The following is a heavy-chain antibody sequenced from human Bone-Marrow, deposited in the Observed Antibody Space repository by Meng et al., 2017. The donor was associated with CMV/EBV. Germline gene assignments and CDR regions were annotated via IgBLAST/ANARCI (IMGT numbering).Heavy chain of an antibody. J-gene: IGHJ3*02. CDR1: GYTFTSYD. Sequence: ASVKVSCKASGYTFTSYDINWVRQATGQGLEWMGWMNPNSGNTGYAQKFQGRVTMTRNTSISTAYMELSSLRSEDTAVYYCARGGGYCSSTSCYDAFDIWGQGTMVTVSS. CDR3: ARGGGYCSSTSCYDAFDI. V-gene: IGHV1-8*01. D-gene: IGHD2-2*01. CDR2: MNPNSGNT.